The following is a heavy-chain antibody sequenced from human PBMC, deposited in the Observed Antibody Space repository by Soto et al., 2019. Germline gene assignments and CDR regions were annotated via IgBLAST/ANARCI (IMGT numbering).Heavy chain of an antibody. J-gene: IGHJ6*02. D-gene: IGHD2-2*01. CDR1: GFNLRDYY. CDR3: ASFIVVVPAAKSGGLNYYYYGMDV. CDR2: INPGGDVI. V-gene: IGHV3-11*04. Sequence: PGGSLRLSCAASGFNLRDYYMTWIRQAPGKGLELLSYINPGGDVIKYVDSVKGRFTISRDNAKNSLYLQMNSLRDEDTAVYYCASFIVVVPAAKSGGLNYYYYGMDVWGQGTTVTVSS.